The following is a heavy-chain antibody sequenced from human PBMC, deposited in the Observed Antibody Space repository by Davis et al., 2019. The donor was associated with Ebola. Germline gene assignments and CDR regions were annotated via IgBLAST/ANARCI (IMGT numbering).Heavy chain of an antibody. D-gene: IGHD5-24*01. V-gene: IGHV4-39*01. Sequence: SETLSLTCTVSGGSISSSSYYWGWIRQPPGKGLEWIGSIYYSGSTYYNPSLKSRVTISVDTSKNQFSLKLSSVTAADTAVYYCARQGDGYNPGGYDYWGQGTLVTVSS. CDR1: GGSISSSSYY. CDR3: ARQGDGYNPGGYDY. CDR2: IYYSGST. J-gene: IGHJ4*02.